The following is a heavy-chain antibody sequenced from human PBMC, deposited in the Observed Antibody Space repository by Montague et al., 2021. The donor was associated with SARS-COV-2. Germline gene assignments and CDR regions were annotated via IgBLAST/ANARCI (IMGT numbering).Heavy chain of an antibody. CDR1: GGSFSGYY. D-gene: IGHD3-10*01. CDR3: ARGRRILLWFGELLSGGDYYGMDV. Sequence: SETPSLTCAVYGGSFSGYYWSWIRQPPGKGLEWIGEINHSGSTNYNPSLKSRVTISVDTSKSQFSLKLSSVTAADTAVYYCARGRRILLWFGELLSGGDYYGMDVWGQGTTVTVSS. J-gene: IGHJ6*02. CDR2: INHSGST. V-gene: IGHV4-34*01.